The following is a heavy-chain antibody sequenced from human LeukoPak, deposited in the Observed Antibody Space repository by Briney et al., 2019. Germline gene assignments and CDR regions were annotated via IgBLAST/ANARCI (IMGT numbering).Heavy chain of an antibody. CDR1: GYTFTSYG. V-gene: IGHV1-18*01. CDR2: INPYNGNT. Sequence: ASVKVSCKASGYTFTSYGISWVRQAPGQGLEWMGMINPYNGNTNYAQKLQGRVTMTTDTSTSTAYMELRSLRSDDTAVYYCARVDVVVPAFKGIDPWGQGTLVTVSS. CDR3: ARVDVVVPAFKGIDP. J-gene: IGHJ5*01. D-gene: IGHD2-2*01.